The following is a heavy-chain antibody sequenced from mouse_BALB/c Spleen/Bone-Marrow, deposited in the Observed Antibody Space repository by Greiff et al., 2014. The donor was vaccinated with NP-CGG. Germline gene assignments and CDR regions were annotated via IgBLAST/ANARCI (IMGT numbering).Heavy chain of an antibody. CDR3: ARASYYYGSRYAY. J-gene: IGHJ2*01. V-gene: IGHV2-9*02. CDR2: IGIGGST. Sequence: VKLVESGPGLVAPSQSLSITCTVSGFSLTSYGVHWVRQPPGKGLEWLGVIGIGGSTNYNSALMSRLSISKDNSKSQVFLKMNSLQTDDTAMYYCARASYYYGSRYAYWGQGTTLTVSS. CDR1: GFSLTSYG. D-gene: IGHD1-1*01.